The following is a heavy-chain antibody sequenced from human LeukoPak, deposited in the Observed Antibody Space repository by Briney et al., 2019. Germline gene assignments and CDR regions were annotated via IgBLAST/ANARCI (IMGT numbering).Heavy chain of an antibody. D-gene: IGHD3-22*01. V-gene: IGHV1-69*13. Sequence: ASVKVSCKASGGTFISYAISWVRQAPGQGLEWMGGIIPIFGTANYAQKFQGRVTITADESTSTAYMELSSLRSEDTAVYYCASSYYYDSSGYHYYFDYWGQGTLVTVSS. J-gene: IGHJ4*02. CDR1: GGTFISYA. CDR2: IIPIFGTA. CDR3: ASSYYYDSSGYHYYFDY.